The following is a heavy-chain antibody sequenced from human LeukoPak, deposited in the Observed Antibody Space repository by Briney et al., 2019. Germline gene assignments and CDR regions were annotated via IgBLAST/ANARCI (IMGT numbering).Heavy chain of an antibody. CDR3: ATDYSYGSGSYRAFDI. J-gene: IGHJ3*02. Sequence: ASVKVSCMASGYTFTSYGISWVRQAPGQGLEWMGWVSPYNGNTNYAQKLQGRVTMTTDTSTSTAYMELRSLRSDDTAVYYCATDYSYGSGSYRAFDIWGQGTMVTVSS. CDR2: VSPYNGNT. V-gene: IGHV1-18*01. D-gene: IGHD3-10*01. CDR1: GYTFTSYG.